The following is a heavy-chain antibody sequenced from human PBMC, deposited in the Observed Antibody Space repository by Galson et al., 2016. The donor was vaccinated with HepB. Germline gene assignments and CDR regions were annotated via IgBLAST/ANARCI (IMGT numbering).Heavy chain of an antibody. CDR1: GFTFSSYA. D-gene: IGHD1-26*01. J-gene: IGHJ4*02. CDR3: VKETVGATSSPPHY. Sequence: SLRLSCAASGFTFSSYAMHWVRQAPGKGLEYVSGISSYGGSTYYADSVKGRFTISRDNPKNTLYLQMRSLRAEDTAVYYCVKETVGATSSPPHYWGQGTLVTVSS. V-gene: IGHV3-64D*06. CDR2: ISSYGGST.